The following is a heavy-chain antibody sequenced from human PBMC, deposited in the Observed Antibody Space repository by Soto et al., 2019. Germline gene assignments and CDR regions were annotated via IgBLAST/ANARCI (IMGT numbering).Heavy chain of an antibody. CDR3: ASLVQAGWDY. D-gene: IGHD6-19*01. Sequence: EVQLVESGGGLVQPGGSLRLSCAASGLTFSSYSMNWVRQAPGKGLEWVSYISSSSSTIYYADSVKGRFTISRDNAKKSRYLQMNSLRDEDTAVYYCASLVQAGWDYWGQGTLVTVSS. V-gene: IGHV3-48*02. CDR1: GLTFSSYS. CDR2: ISSSSSTI. J-gene: IGHJ4*02.